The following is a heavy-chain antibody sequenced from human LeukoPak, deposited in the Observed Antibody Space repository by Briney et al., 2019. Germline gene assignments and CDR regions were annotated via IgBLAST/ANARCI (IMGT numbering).Heavy chain of an antibody. CDR1: GYTFTSYG. D-gene: IGHD4-17*01. CDR2: INAYNGNT. CDR3: ARDRGDYVSSPYWYFDL. Sequence: ASVKVSCKASGYTFTSYGISWVRQAPGQGLEWVGGINAYNGNTNYAQKLQGRVTMTTDTSTSTAYMELRSLRSDDTAVYYCARDRGDYVSSPYWYFDLWGRGTLVTVSS. J-gene: IGHJ2*01. V-gene: IGHV1-18*01.